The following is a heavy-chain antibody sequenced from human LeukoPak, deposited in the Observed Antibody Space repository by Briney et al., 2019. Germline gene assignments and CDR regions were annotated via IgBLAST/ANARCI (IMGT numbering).Heavy chain of an antibody. Sequence: PGGSLRLSCAASGFTFSTYAMHWVRQPPGKGLERVSAISGSGGATYHADADSVKGRFIISRDNSKNTLYLQIHSLRVEDTAVYYCAKDGYNYDSSGHFDYWGQGTLVTVSS. V-gene: IGHV3-23*01. CDR1: GFTFSTYA. CDR2: ISGSGGAT. CDR3: AKDGYNYDSSGHFDY. J-gene: IGHJ4*02. D-gene: IGHD3-22*01.